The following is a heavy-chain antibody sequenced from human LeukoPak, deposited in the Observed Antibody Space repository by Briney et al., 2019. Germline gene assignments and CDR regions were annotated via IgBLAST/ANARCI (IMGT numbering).Heavy chain of an antibody. J-gene: IGHJ4*02. Sequence: ASVKVPCRASGYTFTGYHMHWVRQAPGQGLEWMGWINPNSGGTNYAQKFQGRVTMTRDTSISTAYMELSRLRSDDTAVYSCARARYSSGYYLLFDYWGQGNLVTVSS. CDR1: GYTFTGYH. CDR3: ARARYSSGYYLLFDY. CDR2: INPNSGGT. V-gene: IGHV1-2*02. D-gene: IGHD3-22*01.